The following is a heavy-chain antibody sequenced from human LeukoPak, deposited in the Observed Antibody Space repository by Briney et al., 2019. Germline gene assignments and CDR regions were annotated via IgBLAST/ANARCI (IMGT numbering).Heavy chain of an antibody. V-gene: IGHV3-21*01. CDR3: AGGGRGTTAFDI. CDR2: ISSSSSYI. Sequence: KPGESLRLSCAASGFTFSSYSMNWVRQAPGKGLEWVSSISSSSSYIYYADSVKGRFTISRDNAKNSLYLQMNSLRAEDTAVYYCAGGGRGTTAFDIWGQGTMVTVSS. D-gene: IGHD4-17*01. J-gene: IGHJ3*02. CDR1: GFTFSSYS.